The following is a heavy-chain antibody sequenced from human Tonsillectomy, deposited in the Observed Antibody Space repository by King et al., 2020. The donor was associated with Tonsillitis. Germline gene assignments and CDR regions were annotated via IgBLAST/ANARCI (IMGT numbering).Heavy chain of an antibody. CDR2: IISHGVIS. Sequence: DVQLVESGGGVVRPGGSLRLSCAASGLTVDGFGMIGVLQAPWAGLEWVSGIISHGVISGYPESVKGRFTISRDNAKNSLYLQMNSLRAEDTALYYCARESGDLYYYHYMDVWGKGTTVTVSS. CDR3: ARESGDLYYYHYMDV. CDR1: GLTVDGFG. V-gene: IGHV3-20*04. J-gene: IGHJ6*03.